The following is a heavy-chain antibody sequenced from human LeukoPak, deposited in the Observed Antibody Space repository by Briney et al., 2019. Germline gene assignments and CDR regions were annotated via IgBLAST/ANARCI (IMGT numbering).Heavy chain of an antibody. Sequence: ASVKVSCKASGYTFTNYGVSWVRQAPGQGLEWLGWISAYNGNTNSAHKLQGRVTMTTDASTSAAYMELRSLRSDDTAVYYCARDQYDILTGYSAGYGMAVWGQGTTVTVSS. J-gene: IGHJ6*02. CDR1: GYTFTNYG. D-gene: IGHD3-9*01. CDR2: ISAYNGNT. V-gene: IGHV1-18*01. CDR3: ARDQYDILTGYSAGYGMAV.